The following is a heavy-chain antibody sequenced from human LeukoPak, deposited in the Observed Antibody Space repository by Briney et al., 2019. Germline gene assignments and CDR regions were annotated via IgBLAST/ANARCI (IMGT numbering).Heavy chain of an antibody. V-gene: IGHV3-30-3*01. Sequence: GRSLRLSCADSGLTFGTSAMHWARQAPGKGLGWVAVVSFDGSNEKYADSVRGRFTISRDNSKKMLYLQMNSLSREDTAVYYCVRGVGYTLLSWGQGTLVTVSS. CDR3: VRGVGYTLLS. CDR2: VSFDGSNE. J-gene: IGHJ5*02. CDR1: GLTFGTSA. D-gene: IGHD1-1*01.